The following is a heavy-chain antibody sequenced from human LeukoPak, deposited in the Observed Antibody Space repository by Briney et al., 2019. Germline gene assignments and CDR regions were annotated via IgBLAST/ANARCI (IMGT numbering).Heavy chain of an antibody. V-gene: IGHV1-2*02. D-gene: IGHD1-26*01. CDR2: INPNSGGT. CDR3: ATTASRELPSWGFDY. CDR1: GYTFTGYY. J-gene: IGHJ4*02. Sequence: ASVKVSCKASGYTFTGYYMHWVRQAPGQGLEWMGWINPNSGGTNYAQKFQGRVTMTRDTSISTAYMELSRLGSDDTAVYYCATTASRELPSWGFDYWGQGTLVTVSS.